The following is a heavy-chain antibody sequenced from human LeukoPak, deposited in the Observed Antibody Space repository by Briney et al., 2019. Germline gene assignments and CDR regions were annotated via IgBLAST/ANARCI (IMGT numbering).Heavy chain of an antibody. D-gene: IGHD5-24*01. Sequence: ASVKVSCKATGYTFTSYDINWVRQATGQGLEWMGWMNPNSGSTGYAQKFQGRVTITRNTSISTAYMELSGLRSEDTAVYYCARGRATGYTYYFEYWGQGTLVTVSS. V-gene: IGHV1-8*03. CDR2: MNPNSGST. CDR1: GYTFTSYD. J-gene: IGHJ4*02. CDR3: ARGRATGYTYYFEY.